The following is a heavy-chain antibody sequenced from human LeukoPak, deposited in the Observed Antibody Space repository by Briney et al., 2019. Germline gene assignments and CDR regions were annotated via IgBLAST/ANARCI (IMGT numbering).Heavy chain of an antibody. D-gene: IGHD3-22*01. V-gene: IGHV4-4*09. CDR3: ARHGPGDGSGYSKSPFDY. J-gene: IGHJ4*02. CDR1: GGSISSYY. Sequence: PSETLSLTCTVSGGSISSYYWSWIRQPPGKGMEWIGYIYTSGSTNYNPSLKSRVTISVDTSKNQFSLKLSSVTAADTAAYYSARHGPGDGSGYSKSPFDYWGQGTLVTVSS. CDR2: IYTSGST.